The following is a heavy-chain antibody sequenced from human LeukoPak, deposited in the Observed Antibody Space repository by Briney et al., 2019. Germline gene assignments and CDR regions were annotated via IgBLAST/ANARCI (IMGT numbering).Heavy chain of an antibody. CDR1: GFIFSSYG. Sequence: GGSLRLSCSASGFIFSSYGMNWVRQAPGKGLEWVSYISSSSGTKHYADSVKGRFTISRDNAQKSLYLQMNRLGAEDTAVYYCARDRGWDLLNFPFDYWGQGTLVTVSS. CDR2: ISSSSGTK. V-gene: IGHV3-48*04. D-gene: IGHD1-26*01. CDR3: ARDRGWDLLNFPFDY. J-gene: IGHJ4*02.